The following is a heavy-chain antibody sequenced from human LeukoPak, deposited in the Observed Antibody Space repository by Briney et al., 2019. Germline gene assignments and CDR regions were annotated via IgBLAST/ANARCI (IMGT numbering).Heavy chain of an antibody. CDR3: ARGIGEWELSRHFDY. CDR1: GFTVSSNY. Sequence: GGSLRLSCAASGFTVSSNYMSWVRQAPGKGLEWVSVIYSGGGTYYADSVKGRFTISRDNSKNTLYLQMNSLRAEDTAVYYCARGIGEWELSRHFDYWGQGTLVTVSS. D-gene: IGHD1-26*01. J-gene: IGHJ4*02. CDR2: IYSGGGT. V-gene: IGHV3-66*01.